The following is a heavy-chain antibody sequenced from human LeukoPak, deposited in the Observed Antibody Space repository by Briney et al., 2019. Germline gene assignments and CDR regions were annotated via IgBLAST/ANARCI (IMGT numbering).Heavy chain of an antibody. CDR3: ARDRSIAVVYYFDY. J-gene: IGHJ4*02. V-gene: IGHV3-33*01. CDR1: GFTFSSYG. D-gene: IGHD6-19*01. CDR2: IWYDGSNK. Sequence: GGSLRLSCAASGFTFSSYGMHWVRQAPGKGLGWVAVIWYDGSNKYYADSVKGRFTISRDNSKNTLYLQMNSLRAEDTAVYYCARDRSIAVVYYFDYWGQGTLVTVSS.